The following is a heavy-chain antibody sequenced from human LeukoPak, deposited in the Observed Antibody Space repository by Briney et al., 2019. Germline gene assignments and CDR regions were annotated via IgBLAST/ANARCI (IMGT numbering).Heavy chain of an antibody. Sequence: ASVKVSCKASGYTFTSYDINWVRQATGQGLEWMGWMNPNSGNTGYAQKFQGRVTITRNTSISTAYMELSRLRSDDTAVYYCARGLWFGEWNWFDPWGQGTLVTVSS. CDR2: MNPNSGNT. CDR3: ARGLWFGEWNWFDP. V-gene: IGHV1-8*03. D-gene: IGHD3-10*01. CDR1: GYTFTSYD. J-gene: IGHJ5*02.